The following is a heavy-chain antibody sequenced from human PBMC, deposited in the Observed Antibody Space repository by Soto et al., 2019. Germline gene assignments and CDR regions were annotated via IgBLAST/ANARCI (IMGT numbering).Heavy chain of an antibody. J-gene: IGHJ4*02. CDR2: ISGSGNTI. CDR1: GFTFSDYY. V-gene: IGHV3-11*01. Sequence: QVQLVESGGGLVKPGGSLRLSCAASGFTFSDYYMSWIRQAPGKGLEWVSYISGSGNTIYHADSVKGRFTISRDNAKNSLYLQMNSMRVEVTAVYYCAAYSRGDSPHWGQGTLVTVSS. D-gene: IGHD2-21*01. CDR3: AAYSRGDSPH.